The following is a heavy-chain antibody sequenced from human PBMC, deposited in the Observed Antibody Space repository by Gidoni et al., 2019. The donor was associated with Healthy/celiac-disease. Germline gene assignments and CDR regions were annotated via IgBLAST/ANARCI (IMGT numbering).Heavy chain of an antibody. D-gene: IGHD1-7*01. Sequence: QVQLVESGGGVVQPGRSLRLSCAASGFTFSSYAMHWVRQAPGKGLGWVAVISYDGSNKYYADSVKGRFTISRDNSKNTLYLQMNSLRAEDTAVYYCARDGLELRNFDYWGQGTLVTVSS. CDR1: GFTFSSYA. CDR3: ARDGLELRNFDY. J-gene: IGHJ4*02. V-gene: IGHV3-30-3*01. CDR2: ISYDGSNK.